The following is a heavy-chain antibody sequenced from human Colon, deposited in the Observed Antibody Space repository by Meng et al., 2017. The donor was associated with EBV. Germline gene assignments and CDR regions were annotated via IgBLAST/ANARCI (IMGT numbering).Heavy chain of an antibody. CDR1: GGSVSSGGYY. CDR3: ARVSSGWDYFDY. D-gene: IGHD6-19*01. CDR2: IYYSGST. J-gene: IGHJ4*02. Sequence: QESGPGLVKPCPPLSLTCTVSGGSVSSGGYYWTWICQHPGKGLEWFGHIYYSGSTFYNPSLKRRVIISIDTSKNQFSLNLRSVTAADTAVYYCARVSSGWDYFDYWGQGTLVTVSS. V-gene: IGHV4-31*03.